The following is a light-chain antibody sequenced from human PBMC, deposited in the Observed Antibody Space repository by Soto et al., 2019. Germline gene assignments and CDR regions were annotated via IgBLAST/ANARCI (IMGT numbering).Light chain of an antibody. V-gene: IGKV1-5*01. Sequence: DIQMTQSPSTLAASVGDRATIPCRPSQSSSRWLAWYRQRPRRSPKIQISDASSLESGVPSRFSGSGSGTEFTLTFSSLQPDDFAFYYCQQYNTYSKTFGRGTKVDIK. J-gene: IGKJ1*01. CDR3: QQYNTYSKT. CDR2: DAS. CDR1: QSSSRW.